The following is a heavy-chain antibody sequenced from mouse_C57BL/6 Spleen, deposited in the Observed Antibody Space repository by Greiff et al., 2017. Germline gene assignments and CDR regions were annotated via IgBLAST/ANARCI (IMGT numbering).Heavy chain of an antibody. V-gene: IGHV1-18*01. J-gene: IGHJ3*01. D-gene: IGHD1-1*01. CDR2: INPNNGGT. Sequence: EVQLQQSGPELVKPGASVKIPCKASGYTFTDYNMDWVKQSHGKSLEWIGDINPNNGGTIYNQKFKGKATLTVDKSSSTAYMELRSLTSEDTAVYYCARGGGSSYLAWFAYWGQGTLVTVSA. CDR1: GYTFTDYN. CDR3: ARGGGSSYLAWFAY.